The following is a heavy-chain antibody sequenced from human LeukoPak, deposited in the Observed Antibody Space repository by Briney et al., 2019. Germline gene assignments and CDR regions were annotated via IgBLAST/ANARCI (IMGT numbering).Heavy chain of an antibody. CDR3: ATGPAPRSRLLFGDSYYYYYMDV. V-gene: IGHV1-18*01. D-gene: IGHD3-10*01. J-gene: IGHJ6*03. CDR2: ISAYNGNT. CDR1: GYTFTSYG. Sequence: EASVKVSCKASGYTFTSYGISWVRQAPGQGLEWMGWISAYNGNTNYAQKLQGRVTMTTDTSTSTAYMELRSLRADDTALYYSATGPAPRSRLLFGDSYYYYYMDVWGKGTTVTVSS.